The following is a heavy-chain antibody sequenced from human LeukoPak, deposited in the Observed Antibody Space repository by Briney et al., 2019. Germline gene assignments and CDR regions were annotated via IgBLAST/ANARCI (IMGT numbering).Heavy chain of an antibody. J-gene: IGHJ6*02. Sequence: ASVKVSCKASGGTFSSYAISWVRQAPGQGLEWMGRNMPNLGIANYAQKFQGRVTITADKSTSTAYMELSSLRSEDTAVYYCARGLLRFLEWLTYYYGMDVWGQGTTVTVSS. CDR1: GGTFSSYA. CDR2: NMPNLGIA. D-gene: IGHD3-3*01. CDR3: ARGLLRFLEWLTYYYGMDV. V-gene: IGHV1-69*04.